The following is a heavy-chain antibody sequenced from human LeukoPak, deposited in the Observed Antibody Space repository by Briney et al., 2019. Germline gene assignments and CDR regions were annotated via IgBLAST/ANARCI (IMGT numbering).Heavy chain of an antibody. CDR2: IYHSGST. CDR3: AASPDNYDSSPSSYYPDS. CDR1: GGTTITSY. D-gene: IGHD3-22*01. Sequence: SETVALPCTMSGGTTITSYWSWIRQPPGKGLEWIGYIYHSGSTNYNPSLKSRVTISVDTSKNQFSLKLSSVTAADTAVYYCAASPDNYDSSPSSYYPDSGGLLIFVTVSS. V-gene: IGHV4-59*12. J-gene: IGHJ4*02.